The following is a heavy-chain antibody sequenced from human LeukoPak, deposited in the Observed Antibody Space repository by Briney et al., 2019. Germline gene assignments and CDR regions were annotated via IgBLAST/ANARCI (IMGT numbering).Heavy chain of an antibody. CDR1: GFTFSSYA. D-gene: IGHD2-2*01. CDR2: ISSNGGST. CDR3: VTGPVVPAAPFYFDY. Sequence: PGGSLRLSCSASGFTFSSYAMHWVRQAPGKGLEYVSAISSNGGSTYYADSVKGRFTISKDNSKNTLYLQMSSLRAEDTAVYYCVTGPVVPAAPFYFDYWGQGTLVTVSS. J-gene: IGHJ4*02. V-gene: IGHV3-64D*06.